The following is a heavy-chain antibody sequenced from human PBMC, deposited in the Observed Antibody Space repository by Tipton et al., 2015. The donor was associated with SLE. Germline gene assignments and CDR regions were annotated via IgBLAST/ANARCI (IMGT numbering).Heavy chain of an antibody. CDR1: GGSFSGYY. J-gene: IGHJ3*02. V-gene: IGHV4-31*11. Sequence: TLSLTCAVYGGSFSGYYWSWIRQHPGKGLEWIGYIYYSGSTYYNPSLKSRVTISVDTSKNQFSLKLSSVTAADTAVYYCARVGEYYYGSGSYSDAFDIWGQGTMVTVSS. D-gene: IGHD3-10*01. CDR3: ARVGEYYYGSGSYSDAFDI. CDR2: IYYSGST.